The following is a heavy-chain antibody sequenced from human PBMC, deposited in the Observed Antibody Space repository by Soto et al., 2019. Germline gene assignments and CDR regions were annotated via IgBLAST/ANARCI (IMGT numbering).Heavy chain of an antibody. Sequence: ASVKVSCKASGGTFSSYAISWVRQAPGQGLEWMGGIIPIFGTANYAQKFQGRVTITADESTSTAYMELSSLRSEDTAVYYCARAPVRDSSSWYRISSWLDPWGQGTLVTVSS. J-gene: IGHJ5*02. CDR2: IIPIFGTA. CDR1: GGTFSSYA. CDR3: ARAPVRDSSSWYRISSWLDP. D-gene: IGHD6-13*01. V-gene: IGHV1-69*13.